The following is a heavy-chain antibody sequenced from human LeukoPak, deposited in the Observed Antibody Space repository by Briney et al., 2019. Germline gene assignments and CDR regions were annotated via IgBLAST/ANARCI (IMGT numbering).Heavy chain of an antibody. J-gene: IGHJ4*02. V-gene: IGHV4-38-2*02. CDR2: IYHSGST. CDR3: ARDYSGLDY. CDR1: GYSISSGYY. D-gene: IGHD2-21*01. Sequence: SETLSLTCTVSGYSISSGYYWGWIRQPPGKGLEWIGSIYHSGSTYYNPSLKRRVTISVDTSKNQFSLKLSSVTAADTAVYYCARDYSGLDYWGQGTLVTVSS.